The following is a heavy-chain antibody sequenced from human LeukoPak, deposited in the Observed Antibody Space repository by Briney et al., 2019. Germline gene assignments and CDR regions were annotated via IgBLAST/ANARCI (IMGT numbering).Heavy chain of an antibody. J-gene: IGHJ4*02. CDR2: INHSGST. D-gene: IGHD3-22*01. CDR3: ARGADYYDSSGYRNFDY. Sequence: SETLSLTCAVYGGSFSGYYWSWIRQPRGKGLEWIGEINHSGSTNYNPSLKSRVTISVDTSKNQFSLKLSSVTAADTAVYYCARGADYYDSSGYRNFDYWGQGTLVTVSS. V-gene: IGHV4-34*01. CDR1: GGSFSGYY.